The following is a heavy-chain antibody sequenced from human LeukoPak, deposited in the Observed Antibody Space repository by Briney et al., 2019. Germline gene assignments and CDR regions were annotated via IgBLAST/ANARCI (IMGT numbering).Heavy chain of an antibody. CDR2: ISAYNGNT. Sequence: GASVKVSRKASGYTFTSYGISWVRQAPGQGLEWMGWISAYNGNTNYAQKLQGRVTMTTDTSTSTAYMELRSLRSDDTAVYYCARDPQPYYDFWSGTKNWFDPWGQGTLVTVSS. J-gene: IGHJ5*02. D-gene: IGHD3-3*01. CDR3: ARDPQPYYDFWSGTKNWFDP. CDR1: GYTFTSYG. V-gene: IGHV1-18*01.